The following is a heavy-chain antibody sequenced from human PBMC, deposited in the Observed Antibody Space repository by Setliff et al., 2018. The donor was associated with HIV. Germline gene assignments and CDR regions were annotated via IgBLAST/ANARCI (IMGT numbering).Heavy chain of an antibody. CDR2: INPNSGGT. V-gene: IGHV1-2*02. Sequence: ASVKVSCKASGYTFTGYYMHWVRQAPGQGLEWMGWINPNSGGTNYAQQFQGRVTMTRDTSISTAYMGLSRLRSDDTAVYCCARVGGGGLRLGELSSYDAFDIWGQGTMVTVSS. CDR3: ARVGGGGLRLGELSSYDAFDI. CDR1: GYTFTGYY. D-gene: IGHD3-16*02. J-gene: IGHJ3*02.